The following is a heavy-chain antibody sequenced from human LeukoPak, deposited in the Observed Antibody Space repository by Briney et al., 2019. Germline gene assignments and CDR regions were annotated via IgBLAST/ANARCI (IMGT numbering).Heavy chain of an antibody. D-gene: IGHD3-10*01. V-gene: IGHV3-21*05. CDR1: GFTFSSYS. CDR2: ISSSSSYI. J-gene: IGHJ3*02. CDR3: ARGPPGAFDI. Sequence: GGSLRLSCAASGFTFSSYSMNWVRQAPGKGLEWVSYISSSSSYIYYADSVKGRFTISRDNAKNSLYLQMNSLRAEDTAVYYCARGPPGAFDIWGQGTMVTVSS.